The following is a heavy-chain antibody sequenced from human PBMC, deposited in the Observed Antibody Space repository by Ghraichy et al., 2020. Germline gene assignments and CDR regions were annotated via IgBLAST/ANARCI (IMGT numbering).Heavy chain of an antibody. Sequence: GGSLRLSCAAPGFTFSNYNMNWVRQAPGKGLEWVSYISSSSTTISYADSVKGRFTISRDNAENSLYLQMNSLRDEDTALYYCARGLIKYNSGWYFDYWGQGALVTVSS. CDR1: GFTFSNYN. CDR3: ARGLIKYNSGWYFDY. D-gene: IGHD6-19*01. CDR2: ISSSSTTI. J-gene: IGHJ4*01. V-gene: IGHV3-48*02.